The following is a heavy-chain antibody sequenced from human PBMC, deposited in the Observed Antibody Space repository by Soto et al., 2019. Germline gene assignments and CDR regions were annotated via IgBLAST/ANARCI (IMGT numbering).Heavy chain of an antibody. CDR3: ARGADCRGYCLNKFTLLDP. V-gene: IGHV1-69*06. CDR2: IIPIFDSP. CDR1: GGSFSTYA. J-gene: IGHJ5*02. Sequence: QVQLVQSGAEVKTPGSSVRVSCKASGGSFSTYAFSWVRQSPGHGLEWMGGIIPIFDSPYYAQNFQGRVTIAADRSTSTGYMEASSLTPEDTAVYYCARGADCRGYCLNKFTLLDPWGPGTLVTVSS. D-gene: IGHD2-15*01.